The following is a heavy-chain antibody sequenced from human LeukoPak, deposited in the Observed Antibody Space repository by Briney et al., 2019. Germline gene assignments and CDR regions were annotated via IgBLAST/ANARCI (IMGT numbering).Heavy chain of an antibody. CDR3: AKSGYNRFDY. CDR2: ISGSGSGGST. V-gene: IGHV3-23*01. Sequence: GGSLRLSCAASGFTFSSSAMSWVRQAPGKGLEWVSNISGSGSGGSTYYADSVKVRFTISRDNSKNTLYLQMNSLRAEDTAVYYCAKSGYNRFDYWGQGTLVTVSS. D-gene: IGHD5-24*01. CDR1: GFTFSSSA. J-gene: IGHJ4*02.